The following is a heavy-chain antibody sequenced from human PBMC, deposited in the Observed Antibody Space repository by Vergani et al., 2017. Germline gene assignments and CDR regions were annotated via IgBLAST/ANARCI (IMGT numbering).Heavy chain of an antibody. CDR3: AKANPRNSGYDYLYYYHAMDV. Sequence: EVQLLESGGGLAQPGGSLRLSCAASGFTFRNYAMNWVRQAPGKGLEWVSGISGSGGSTYHAGSVKGRFTISRDSSKNTLYLQMNSLSAGDTAVYYCAKANPRNSGYDYLYYYHAMDVWGQGTTVTVSS. CDR1: GFTFRNYA. V-gene: IGHV3-23*01. J-gene: IGHJ6*02. CDR2: ISGSGGST. D-gene: IGHD5-12*01.